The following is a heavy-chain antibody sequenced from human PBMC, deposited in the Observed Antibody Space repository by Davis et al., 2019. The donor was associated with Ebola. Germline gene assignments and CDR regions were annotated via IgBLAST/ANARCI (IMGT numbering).Heavy chain of an antibody. CDR2: ISSSGSTI. Sequence: GESLKISCAASGFTFSDYYMSWIRQAPGKGLEWVSYISSSGSTIYYADSVKGRSTISRDNAKNSLYLQMNSLRAEDTAVYYCARDQDSSSWQTRVQHWGQGTLVTVSS. CDR1: GFTFSDYY. J-gene: IGHJ1*01. V-gene: IGHV3-11*01. CDR3: ARDQDSSSWQTRVQH. D-gene: IGHD6-13*01.